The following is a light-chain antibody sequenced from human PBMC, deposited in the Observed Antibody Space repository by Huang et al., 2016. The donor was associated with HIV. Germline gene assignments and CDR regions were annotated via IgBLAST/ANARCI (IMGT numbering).Light chain of an antibody. CDR1: HSLLNSLNRKNY. V-gene: IGKV4-1*01. CDR2: WAS. CDR3: QQYFFSPMT. Sequence: DIVMTQSPDFLAVSLGERATISCKSSHSLLNSLNRKNYLAWYQQNPGQPPKLLIYWASGRESGVPDRFIGSGSGTEFTLTITSLQAEDVAVYFCQQYFFSPMTFGPGTKVDI. J-gene: IGKJ3*01.